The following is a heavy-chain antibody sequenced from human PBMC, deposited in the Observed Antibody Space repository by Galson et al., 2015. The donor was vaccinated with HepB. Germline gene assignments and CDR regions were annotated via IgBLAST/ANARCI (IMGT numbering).Heavy chain of an antibody. CDR3: ATGTKAAKRPQGFLQTVALAAHSYFLDS. D-gene: IGHD2/OR15-2a*01. CDR2: ISANAQKT. CDR1: GFTFGNSP. J-gene: IGHJ4*02. Sequence: SLRLSCAASGFTFGNSPMNWVRQAPGKGLEWVSAISANAQKTYYAASVKGRFTISRDNSRNTLYLQMDTLRPEDTATFYCATGTKAAKRPQGFLQTVALAAHSYFLDSWGQGIMVTVAS. V-gene: IGHV3-23*01.